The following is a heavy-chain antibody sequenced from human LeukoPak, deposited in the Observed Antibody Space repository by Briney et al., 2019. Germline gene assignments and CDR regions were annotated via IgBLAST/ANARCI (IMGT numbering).Heavy chain of an antibody. Sequence: PGGSLRLSCAASGFTFTSYAMNWVRQAPGKGLEWVSAISAGADSTYYSDSVKGRFTISRDNSKNTLYLQMNSLRAGDTAVYYCAKRRYCSSTTCRDFDYWGRGTLVTVSS. V-gene: IGHV3-23*01. CDR3: AKRRYCSSTTCRDFDY. J-gene: IGHJ4*02. D-gene: IGHD2-2*01. CDR2: ISAGADST. CDR1: GFTFTSYA.